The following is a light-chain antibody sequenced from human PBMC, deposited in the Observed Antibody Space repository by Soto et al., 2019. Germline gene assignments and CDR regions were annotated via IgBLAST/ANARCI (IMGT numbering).Light chain of an antibody. Sequence: DIQMTQSPSTLSASVGDRVTITCRASQSISRWLAWYQQKPGKAPKVLIWDASSLESGVPSRFSGSGSGTEFNLTISSLQSEDFAVYFCQQYDDGRRLTFGGGTKVDI. J-gene: IGKJ4*01. CDR1: QSISRW. CDR3: QQYDDGRRLT. V-gene: IGKV1-5*01. CDR2: DAS.